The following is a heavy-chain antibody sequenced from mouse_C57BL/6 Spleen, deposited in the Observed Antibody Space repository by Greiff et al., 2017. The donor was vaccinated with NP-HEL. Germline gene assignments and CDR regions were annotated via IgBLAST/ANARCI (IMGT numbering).Heavy chain of an antibody. J-gene: IGHJ1*03. CDR2: ISGGGGNT. V-gene: IGHV5-9*01. D-gene: IGHD1-1*01. CDR1: GFTFSSYT. Sequence: EVKLVESGGGLVKPGGSLKLSCAASGFTFSSYTMSWVRQTPEKRLEWVATISGGGGNTYYPDSVKGRFTISRDNAKNTLYLQMSSLRSEDTALYYCARQGNYYGSSPHWYFDVWGTGTTVTVSS. CDR3: ARQGNYYGSSPHWYFDV.